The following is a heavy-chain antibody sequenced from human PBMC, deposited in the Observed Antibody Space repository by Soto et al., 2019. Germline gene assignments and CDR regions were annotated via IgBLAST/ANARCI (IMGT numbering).Heavy chain of an antibody. Sequence: SETLSLTCTVSGGSISSGSYYWSWIRQHPGKGLEWIGYIYYSGSTYYNPSLKSRVTISVDTSKNQFSLKLSSVTAADTAVYYCAFGRFPSPVFDIWGQGTMVTVSS. D-gene: IGHD3-10*01. V-gene: IGHV4-31*03. CDR2: IYYSGST. CDR1: GGSISSGSYY. J-gene: IGHJ3*02. CDR3: AFGRFPSPVFDI.